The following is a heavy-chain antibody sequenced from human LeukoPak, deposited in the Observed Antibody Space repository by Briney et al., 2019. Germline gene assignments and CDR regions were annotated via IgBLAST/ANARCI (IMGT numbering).Heavy chain of an antibody. D-gene: IGHD6-13*01. CDR2: ISWNSGSI. J-gene: IGHJ4*02. CDR3: AGSWYFDY. V-gene: IGHV3-9*01. CDR1: GFTFDDYA. Sequence: GRSLRLSCAASGFTFDDYAMHWVRHAPGKGLEWVSGISWNSGSIGYADSVKGRFTISRDNAKNSLYLQMNSLRAEDTALYYCAGSWYFDYWGQGTLVTVSS.